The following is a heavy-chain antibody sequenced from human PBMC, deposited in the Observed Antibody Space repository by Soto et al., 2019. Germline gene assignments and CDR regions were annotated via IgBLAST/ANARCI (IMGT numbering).Heavy chain of an antibody. CDR1: GYTFTSYY. J-gene: IGHJ3*02. Sequence: ASVKVSCKASGYTFTSYYMHWVRQAPGQGLEWMGIINPSGGSTSYAQKFQGRVTMTRDTSTSTVYMELSSLRSEDTAVYYCARDRAGYDSSGYYYTSSERGAFDIWGQGTMVTVSS. D-gene: IGHD3-22*01. V-gene: IGHV1-46*01. CDR3: ARDRAGYDSSGYYYTSSERGAFDI. CDR2: INPSGGST.